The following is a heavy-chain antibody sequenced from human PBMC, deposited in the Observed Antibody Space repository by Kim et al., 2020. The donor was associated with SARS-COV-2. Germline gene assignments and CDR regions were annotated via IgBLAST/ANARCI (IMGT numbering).Heavy chain of an antibody. CDR2: ISSSSSYI. D-gene: IGHD2-15*01. J-gene: IGHJ6*02. CDR1: GFTFSSYS. V-gene: IGHV3-21*01. CDR3: ARGCSGGSCYSRGGGAYYYYYYGMDV. Sequence: GGSLRLSCAASGFTFSSYSMNWVRQAPGKGLEWVSSISSSSSYIYYADSVKGRFTISRDNAKNSPYLQMNSLRAEDTAVYYCARGCSGGSCYSRGGGAYYYYYYGMDVWGQGTTVTVSS.